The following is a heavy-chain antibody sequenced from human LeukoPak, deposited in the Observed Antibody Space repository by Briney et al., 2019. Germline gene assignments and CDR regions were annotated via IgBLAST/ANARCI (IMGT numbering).Heavy chain of an antibody. V-gene: IGHV1-2*02. J-gene: IGHJ4*02. CDR2: INPNSGGT. CDR3: AREGHYYDSSGYYPAVY. CDR1: GYTFTGYY. D-gene: IGHD3-22*01. Sequence: ASVKVSCKASGYTFTGYYMHWVRRAPGQGLEWMGWINPNSGGTNYAQKFQGRVTMTRDTSISTAYMELSRLRSDDTAVYYCAREGHYYDSSGYYPAVYWGQGTLVTVSS.